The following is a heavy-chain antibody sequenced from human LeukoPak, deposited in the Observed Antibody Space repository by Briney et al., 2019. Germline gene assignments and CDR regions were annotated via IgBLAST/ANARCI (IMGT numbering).Heavy chain of an antibody. Sequence: SETLSLTCGVYGGSLSGYYGSGIRHTPGKGVEWSGEINHRRSTNYNPSLKSRVTISVDTSKNQFSLKLSSVTAADTAVYYCARFGTFRGLAARRAFDIWGQGTMVTVSS. CDR3: ARFGTFRGLAARRAFDI. V-gene: IGHV4-34*01. CDR2: INHRRST. CDR1: GGSLSGYY. J-gene: IGHJ3*02. D-gene: IGHD6-6*01.